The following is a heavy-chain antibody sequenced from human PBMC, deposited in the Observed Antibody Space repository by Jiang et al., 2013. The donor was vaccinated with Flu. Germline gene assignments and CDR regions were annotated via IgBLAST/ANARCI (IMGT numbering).Heavy chain of an antibody. Sequence: SGAEVKKPGESLKISCKASGYNFNTYWIAWVRQVPGKGLEWMGIIFPGDSETRYSPSFQGQVTISVDKSITTAYLHWSGLGASDTAMYFCARPTSSGWYGGAFNVWGQGTTVIVSS. CDR2: IFPGDSET. D-gene: IGHD6-19*01. J-gene: IGHJ3*01. CDR3: ARPTSSGWYGGAFNV. CDR1: GYNFNTYW. V-gene: IGHV5-51*01.